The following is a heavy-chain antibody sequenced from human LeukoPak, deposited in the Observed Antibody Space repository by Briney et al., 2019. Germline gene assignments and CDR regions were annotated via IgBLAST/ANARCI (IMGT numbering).Heavy chain of an antibody. V-gene: IGHV3-23*01. CDR2: ISSSGGSS. D-gene: IGHD1-14*01. CDR3: AKVYNTNY. Sequence: PRGSLPLSCAASGFTFSSYAMTWVRQAPGKGLEWVSSISSSGGSSDCGHSVKGRFTISRENSKNTLYLQMNSLRAEDTALYYCAKVYNTNYWGQGTMVTSSS. J-gene: IGHJ4*02. CDR1: GFTFSSYA.